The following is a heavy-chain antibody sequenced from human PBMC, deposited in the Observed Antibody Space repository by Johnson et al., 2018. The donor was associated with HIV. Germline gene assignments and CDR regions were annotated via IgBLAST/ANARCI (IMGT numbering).Heavy chain of an antibody. CDR3: ARVYHYVWGSSYGFDI. D-gene: IGHD3-16*01. CDR2: LYSGGST. Sequence: VQLVESGGGLVQPGGSLRLSCAASGFTVSSNYMNWVRQAPGKGLEWVSVLYSGGSTYYADFAKDRFIISRHNSKNTLYLQMNSLRAEDTAGYYCARVYHYVWGSSYGFDIWGQGTMVIVSS. CDR1: GFTVSSNY. J-gene: IGHJ3*02. V-gene: IGHV3-66*01.